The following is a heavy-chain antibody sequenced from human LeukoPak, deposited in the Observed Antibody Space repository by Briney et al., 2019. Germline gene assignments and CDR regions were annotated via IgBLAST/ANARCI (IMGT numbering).Heavy chain of an antibody. Sequence: RGESLKISCKGSGYIFTNYWIGWVRQMPGKGLEWMGIIYPGDSDTRYSPSFQGQVTISADKSISTAYLQWSSLRASDTAMYYCARLRFGESDYYDGMDVWGQGTTVTVSS. CDR3: ARLRFGESDYYDGMDV. D-gene: IGHD3-10*01. CDR2: IYPGDSDT. V-gene: IGHV5-51*01. CDR1: GYIFTNYW. J-gene: IGHJ6*02.